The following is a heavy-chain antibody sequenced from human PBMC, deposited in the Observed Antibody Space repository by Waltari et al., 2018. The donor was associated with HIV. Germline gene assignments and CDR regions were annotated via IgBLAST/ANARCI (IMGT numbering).Heavy chain of an antibody. V-gene: IGHV4-39*07. J-gene: IGHJ3*01. CDR3: LRATIFGIVISAFDL. CDR2: VFYNGDT. Sequence: QLQLHESGPGLVKASETLSLTCTVSGGSITSHSYYWGWLRQPPGKGLEWIGNVFYNGDTFYNTSLKSRVTRSVDTSRNQLSLRLNSVTAADTAVYYCLRATIFGIVISAFDLWGQGTMVTVSS. CDR1: GGSITSHSYY. D-gene: IGHD3-3*01.